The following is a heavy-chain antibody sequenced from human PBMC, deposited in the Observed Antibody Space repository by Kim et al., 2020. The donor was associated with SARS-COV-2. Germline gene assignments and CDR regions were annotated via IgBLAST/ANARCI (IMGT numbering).Heavy chain of an antibody. CDR1: GGTFSSYA. D-gene: IGHD6-19*01. Sequence: SVKVSCKASGGTFSSYAISWVRQAPGQGLEWMGGIIPIFGTANYAQKFQGRVTITADESTSTAYMELSSLRSEDTAVYYCARGAVAGTFYYYGMDVWGQGTTVTVSS. V-gene: IGHV1-69*13. J-gene: IGHJ6*02. CDR3: ARGAVAGTFYYYGMDV. CDR2: IIPIFGTA.